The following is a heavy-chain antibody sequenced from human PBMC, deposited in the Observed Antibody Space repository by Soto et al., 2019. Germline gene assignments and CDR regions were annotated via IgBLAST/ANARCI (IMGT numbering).Heavy chain of an antibody. CDR1: GGTFSSYA. CDR3: ARESRSCSGGSCYFLPGIDY. D-gene: IGHD2-15*01. V-gene: IGHV1-69*12. J-gene: IGHJ4*02. Sequence: QVQLVQSGAEVKKPGSSVKVSCKASGGTFSSYAISWVRQAPGQGLEWMGGIIPIFGTANYAQKFQGRVTITADESTSTPYMELSSLRSEDTAVYYCARESRSCSGGSCYFLPGIDYWGQGTLVTVSS. CDR2: IIPIFGTA.